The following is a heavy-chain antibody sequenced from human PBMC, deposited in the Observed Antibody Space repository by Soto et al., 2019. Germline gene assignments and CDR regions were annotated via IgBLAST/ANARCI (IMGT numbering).Heavy chain of an antibody. D-gene: IGHD3-10*01. CDR3: VKNSGWVNT. V-gene: IGHV3-23*01. CDR2: IDGSGGIT. CDR1: GFTFGTTD. J-gene: IGHJ5*02. Sequence: QLLQSGGGLVQPGGSLTLSCAASGFTFGTTDMSWVRQAPGEGLEWVSTIDGSGGITYYADSVKGRFTISRDNSRNTVYLQMNSLGGDDTSLYYCVKNSGWVNTWGQGALVTVSS.